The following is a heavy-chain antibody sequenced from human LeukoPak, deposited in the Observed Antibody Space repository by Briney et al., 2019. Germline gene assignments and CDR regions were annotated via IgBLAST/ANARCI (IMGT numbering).Heavy chain of an antibody. CDR2: FYSTGST. Sequence: SETLSLTCSVSGDSISTGSYYWGWIRQPPGKGLEWIGSFYSTGSTYDNPSLKSRVTISKDTSKNQFSLKLTSVTAADTAVYYCARLTRPQWLPDYWGQGTLVTVSS. CDR3: ARLTRPQWLPDY. J-gene: IGHJ4*02. CDR1: GDSISTGSYY. V-gene: IGHV4-39*01. D-gene: IGHD6-19*01.